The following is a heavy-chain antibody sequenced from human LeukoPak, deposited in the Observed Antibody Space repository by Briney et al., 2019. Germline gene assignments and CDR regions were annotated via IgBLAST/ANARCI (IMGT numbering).Heavy chain of an antibody. J-gene: IGHJ6*03. Sequence: PGGPLRLSCAASGFTFSSYSMNWVRQAPGKGLEWVSSISSSSSYIYYADSVKGRFTISRDNAKNSLYLQMNSLRAEDTAVYYCAREYYYDSSGYYYASYYMDVWGKGTTVTVSS. D-gene: IGHD3-22*01. CDR3: AREYYYDSSGYYYASYYMDV. CDR2: ISSSSSYI. CDR1: GFTFSSYS. V-gene: IGHV3-21*01.